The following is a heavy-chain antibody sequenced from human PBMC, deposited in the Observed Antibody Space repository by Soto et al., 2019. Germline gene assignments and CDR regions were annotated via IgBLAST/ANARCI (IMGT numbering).Heavy chain of an antibody. CDR2: VTGYNGNT. J-gene: IGHJ6*02. D-gene: IGHD2-15*01. Sequence: ASVKVSCKASGYTFSSYGITWVRQAPGRGLEWLGWVTGYNGNTNYNQKVQGRATMTTDTTTTTAYMELRSLGSDDTAVYFCAREGYCSGGTCYSYGMDVWGQGTTVTVSS. CDR3: AREGYCSGGTCYSYGMDV. CDR1: GYTFSSYG. V-gene: IGHV1-18*01.